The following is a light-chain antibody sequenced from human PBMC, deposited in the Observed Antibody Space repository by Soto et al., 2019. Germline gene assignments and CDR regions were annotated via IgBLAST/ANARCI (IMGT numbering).Light chain of an antibody. CDR1: SSNIGSNT. CDR3: AAWDDSLNGWV. J-gene: IGLJ3*02. Sequence: QSVLTQPPSASGTPGQRVTISCSGSSSNIGSNTVHWYQQLPGTAPKLLIYTNNQRPSGVPDRFSGSKSGTSDSLAISGLQSEDEADYYCAAWDDSLNGWVFGGGTKLTVL. CDR2: TNN. V-gene: IGLV1-44*01.